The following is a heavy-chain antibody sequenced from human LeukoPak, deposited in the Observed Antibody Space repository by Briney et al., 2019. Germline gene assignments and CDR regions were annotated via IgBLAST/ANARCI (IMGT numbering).Heavy chain of an antibody. J-gene: IGHJ3*02. CDR2: IYSGGST. CDR3: ARRFPTLFGDDAFDI. CDR1: GFTVSSNY. D-gene: IGHD3-10*01. Sequence: PGGPLRLSCAASGFTVSSNYMSCVRQAPGKALEWGAVIYSGGSTYYADSVKGRFTISRDNSKNTLYLQMNSLRAEDTAVYYCARRFPTLFGDDAFDIWGQGTMATVSS. V-gene: IGHV3-53*01.